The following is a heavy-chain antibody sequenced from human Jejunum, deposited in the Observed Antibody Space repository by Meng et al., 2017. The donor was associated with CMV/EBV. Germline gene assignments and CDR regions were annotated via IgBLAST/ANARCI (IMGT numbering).Heavy chain of an antibody. D-gene: IGHD7-27*01. J-gene: IGHJ5*02. Sequence: CKASRYTFSGYYLHWVRQAPGQGLEWMGWINPNSGGTNYAQKFQGRVTMTRDTSITTAYMDLSRLTSDDTAVYYCARSIRPGVGWFDPWGQGTLVTVSS. CDR3: ARSIRPGVGWFDP. CDR2: INPNSGGT. CDR1: RYTFSGYY. V-gene: IGHV1-2*02.